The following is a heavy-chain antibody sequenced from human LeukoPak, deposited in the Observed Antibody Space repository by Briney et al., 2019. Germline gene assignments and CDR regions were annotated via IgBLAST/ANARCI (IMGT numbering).Heavy chain of an antibody. J-gene: IGHJ4*02. CDR2: ITSTSSAT. Sequence: TGGSLRLSCAASGFKFSSFSMGWVRQAPGKGLEWLPYITSTSSATYYADSLEGRFTISRDNAKNSLYLQINSLRADDTAVYYCARAIASYGDSAYWGQGTLVSVSS. CDR3: ARAIASYGDSAY. D-gene: IGHD5-18*01. CDR1: GFKFSSFS. V-gene: IGHV3-48*04.